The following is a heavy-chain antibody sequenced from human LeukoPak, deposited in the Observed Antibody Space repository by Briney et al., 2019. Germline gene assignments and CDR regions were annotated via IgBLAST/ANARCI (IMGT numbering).Heavy chain of an antibody. D-gene: IGHD6-13*01. CDR3: ARDPPIAAARCPDY. J-gene: IGHJ4*02. Sequence: QPGGSLRLSCAASGFTFSSYWMHWVRQAPGKGLVWVSRITSDGSSTSYADSVKGRFTISRDNAKNTLYLQMNSLRAEDTAVYYCARDPPIAAARCPDYWGQGTLVTVSS. V-gene: IGHV3-74*01. CDR1: GFTFSSYW. CDR2: ITSDGSST.